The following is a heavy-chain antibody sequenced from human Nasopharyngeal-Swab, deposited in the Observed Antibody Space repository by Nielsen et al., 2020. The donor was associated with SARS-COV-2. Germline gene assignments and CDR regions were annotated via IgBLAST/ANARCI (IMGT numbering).Heavy chain of an antibody. V-gene: IGHV1-24*01. CDR2: FDPEDGER. J-gene: IGHJ3*02. Sequence: ASVKVSCKVSGYTLTESSMHWVRQAPGKGLEWMGGFDPEDGERFSAQRFQGRVTMTEDTSTDTAYMELSSLRSEDTAVYYCATQKLWSPGFDIWGQGTMVTVSS. CDR3: ATQKLWSPGFDI. D-gene: IGHD3-10*01. CDR1: GYTLTESS.